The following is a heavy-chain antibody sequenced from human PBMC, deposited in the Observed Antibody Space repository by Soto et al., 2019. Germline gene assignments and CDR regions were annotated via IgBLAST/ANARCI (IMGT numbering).Heavy chain of an antibody. V-gene: IGHV4-39*01. Sequence: PSETLSLTCTVSGGSISSSSYYWDWIRQPPGMCLEWIGNIYYNGRTYYNPSLRSRVTISVDTPQNQFSLKLSSVTAADTAVYCGARRPKRGSFHYYGVDVWGQGTTVTVSS. CDR2: IYYNGRT. J-gene: IGHJ6*02. CDR1: GGSISSSSYY. D-gene: IGHD1-26*01. CDR3: ARRPKRGSFHYYGVDV.